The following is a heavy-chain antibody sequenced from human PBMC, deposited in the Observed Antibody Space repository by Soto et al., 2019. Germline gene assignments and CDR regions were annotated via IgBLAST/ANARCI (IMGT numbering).Heavy chain of an antibody. J-gene: IGHJ6*02. V-gene: IGHV1-69*13. D-gene: IGHD4-4*01. CDR3: ARDSNFSLRSGGPATYYFYFGMDV. CDR2: IIPVFATA. CDR1: GDTFSTYA. Sequence: SVKVSCKASGDTFSTYAISWVRQAPGQGLEWMGGIIPVFATATYAQKFQGRVTITADEFTNTAYMEMSSVRSEDTAVYYCARDSNFSLRSGGPATYYFYFGMDVWGQGTTVTVSS.